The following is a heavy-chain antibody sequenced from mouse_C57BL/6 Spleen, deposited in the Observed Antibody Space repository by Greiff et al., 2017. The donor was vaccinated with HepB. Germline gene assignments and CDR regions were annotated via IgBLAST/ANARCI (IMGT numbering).Heavy chain of an antibody. D-gene: IGHD1-1*01. CDR2: INPSNGGT. CDR3: ARDYYGSSYRYYYAMDY. Sequence: VQLQQPGTELVKPGASVKLSCKASGYTFTSYWMHWVKQRPGQGLEWIGNINPSNGGTNYNEKFKSKATLTVDKSSSTAYMQLSSLTSEDSAVYYCARDYYGSSYRYYYAMDYWGQGTSVTVSS. J-gene: IGHJ4*01. V-gene: IGHV1-53*01. CDR1: GYTFTSYW.